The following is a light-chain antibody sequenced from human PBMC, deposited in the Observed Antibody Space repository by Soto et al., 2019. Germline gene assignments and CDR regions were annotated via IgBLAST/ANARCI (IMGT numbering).Light chain of an antibody. J-gene: IGKJ2*01. CDR2: DAS. V-gene: IGKV3-15*01. CDR3: QKYNTWPHT. Sequence: EIVMTQSPATLSVSPGERTTLSCRASQTVSINLAWYQQKPGQAPRLLIFDASTRATGIPARFSGSRSGTEFTLTISSLQSEDFAVYYCQKYNTWPHTFGQGTKLEI. CDR1: QTVSIN.